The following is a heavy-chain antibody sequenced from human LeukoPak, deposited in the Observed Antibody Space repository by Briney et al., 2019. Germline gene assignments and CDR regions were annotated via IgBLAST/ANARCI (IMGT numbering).Heavy chain of an antibody. J-gene: IGHJ4*02. D-gene: IGHD2-15*01. CDR3: ARDSGYV. Sequence: PSETLSLTCTVSGGSISSHYWSWIRQPPGKGLEWIGYIYYSGSTNYNPSLKSRVTISVDTSKNQFPLKLSSVTAADTAVYYCARDSGYVRGQGTLVTVSS. V-gene: IGHV4-59*11. CDR1: GGSISSHY. CDR2: IYYSGST.